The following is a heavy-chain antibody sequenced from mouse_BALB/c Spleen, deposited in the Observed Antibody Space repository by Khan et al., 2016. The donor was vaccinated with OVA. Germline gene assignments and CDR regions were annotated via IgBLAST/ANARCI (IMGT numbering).Heavy chain of an antibody. Sequence: EVELVESGGDLVKPGGSLKLSCAASGFTFSSYSMSWVRQTPDKRLEWVATISSGGDYTYYPDNVKGRFTISRDNAKNTLYLQMSSLKSEDTVMYYCASHLTGSFAYWGQGTLVTVSA. CDR1: GFTFSSYS. V-gene: IGHV5-6*01. J-gene: IGHJ3*01. CDR2: ISSGGDYT. CDR3: ASHLTGSFAY. D-gene: IGHD4-1*01.